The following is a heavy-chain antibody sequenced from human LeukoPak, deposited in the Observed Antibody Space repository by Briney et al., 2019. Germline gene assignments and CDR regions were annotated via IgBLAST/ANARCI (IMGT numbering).Heavy chain of an antibody. Sequence: GGSLRLSCAASGFTFSSYAMSWVRQAPGKGLVWVSRINSDGSSTSYADSVKGRFTISRDNAKNTLYLQMNSLGAEDTAVYYCARVDFWSGYTLDYWGQGTLVTVSS. CDR3: ARVDFWSGYTLDY. CDR1: GFTFSSYA. J-gene: IGHJ4*02. V-gene: IGHV3-74*01. D-gene: IGHD3-3*01. CDR2: INSDGSST.